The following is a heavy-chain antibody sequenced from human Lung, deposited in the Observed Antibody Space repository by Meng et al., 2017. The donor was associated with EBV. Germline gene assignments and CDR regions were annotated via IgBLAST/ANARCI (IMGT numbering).Heavy chain of an antibody. V-gene: IGHV3-23*01. CDR3: AKAGHWVGLIPAFDY. J-gene: IGHJ4*02. CDR2: ISGSGGST. CDR1: RFTFSSYA. D-gene: IGHD3-16*01. Sequence: SLRLSGAASRFTFSSYAMSWVRQAPGKGLEWVSAISGSGGSTYYADSVKGRFTISRDNSKNTLYLQMNSLRAEDTAVYYCAKAGHWVGLIPAFDYWGQGTLVTVSS.